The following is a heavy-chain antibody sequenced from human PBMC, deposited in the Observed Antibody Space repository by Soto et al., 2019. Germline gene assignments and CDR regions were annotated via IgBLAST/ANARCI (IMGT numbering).Heavy chain of an antibody. CDR3: ARDNYYDSSGYWYYFDY. V-gene: IGHV4-61*01. D-gene: IGHD3-22*01. Sequence: SETLSLTCTVSGGSVSSGSYYWSWIRQPPGKGLEWIGYIYYSESTNYNPSLKSRVTISVDTSKNQFSLKLSSVTAADTAVYYCARDNYYDSSGYWYYFDYWGQGTLVTVSS. CDR1: GGSVSSGSYY. CDR2: IYYSEST. J-gene: IGHJ4*02.